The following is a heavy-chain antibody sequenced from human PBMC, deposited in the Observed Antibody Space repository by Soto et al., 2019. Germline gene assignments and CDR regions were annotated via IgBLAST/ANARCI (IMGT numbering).Heavy chain of an antibody. CDR1: GFTFSSYG. CDR3: ARDQGVRGYXDILTGYYDYYYYGMDV. D-gene: IGHD3-9*01. V-gene: IGHV3-33*01. Sequence: GGSLRLSCAASGFTFSSYGMHWVRQAPGKGLERVAVIWYDGSNKYYADSVKGRFTISRDNSKNTLYLQMNSLRAEDTAVYYCARDQGVRGYXDILTGYYDYYYYGMDVWGQGTTVTVSS. J-gene: IGHJ6*02. CDR2: IWYDGSNK.